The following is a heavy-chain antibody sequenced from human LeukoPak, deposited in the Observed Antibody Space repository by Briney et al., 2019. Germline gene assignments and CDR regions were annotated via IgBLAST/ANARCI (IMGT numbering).Heavy chain of an antibody. CDR1: GFTFNEYW. CDR2: IRQDGSTK. Sequence: GGSLRLSCAASGFTFNEYWMAWVRQAPGKGLERVANIRQDGSTKYYVDSVKGRFTISRDNAENSLYLQINSLRADDTAVYYCATDPPWSADAFDIWGQGTMVTVSS. V-gene: IGHV3-7*01. J-gene: IGHJ3*02. D-gene: IGHD2-8*02. CDR3: ATDPPWSADAFDI.